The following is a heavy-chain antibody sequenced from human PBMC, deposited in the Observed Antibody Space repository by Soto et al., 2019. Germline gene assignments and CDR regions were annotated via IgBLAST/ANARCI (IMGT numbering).Heavy chain of an antibody. J-gene: IGHJ5*02. Sequence: SETLSLTCNMSGDSYSISTYSWSWIRPPPGKALQWIGFIYKSGVTSYNPSLASRVSISLDRSNNQSSLKLKSVTAADTAVYFCAGMPYTSGLRFDPWGPGTLVTVS. CDR3: AGMPYTSGLRFDP. D-gene: IGHD6-19*01. CDR2: IYKSGVT. V-gene: IGHV4-30-2*01. CDR1: GDSYSISTYS.